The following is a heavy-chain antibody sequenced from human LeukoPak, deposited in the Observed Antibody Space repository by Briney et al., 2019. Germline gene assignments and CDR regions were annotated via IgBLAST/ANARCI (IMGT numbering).Heavy chain of an antibody. Sequence: ASVKVSCKASGYTFTSYYMHWVRQAPGQGLEWMGIINPSGGSTSYAQKFQGRVTMTRDTSTSTVYMELSSLRSEDTAVYYCARDIVVVVAATPNPYYYYGMDVWGQGTTVTVSS. CDR2: INPSGGST. D-gene: IGHD2-15*01. J-gene: IGHJ6*02. V-gene: IGHV1-46*01. CDR3: ARDIVVVVAATPNPYYYYGMDV. CDR1: GYTFTSYY.